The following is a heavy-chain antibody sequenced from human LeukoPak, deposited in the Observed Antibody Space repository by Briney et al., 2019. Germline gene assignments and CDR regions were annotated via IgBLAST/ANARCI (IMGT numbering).Heavy chain of an antibody. J-gene: IGHJ4*02. D-gene: IGHD5-24*01. CDR3: AKSGTEDGYNIYFDH. CDR2: IRDTGGGT. Sequence: PGGSLRLSCAASGFTFSSSAMSWVRQAPGKGLEWISLIRDTGGGTHYADSVRGRFTISRDNSKSTLYVQMNSLRAEETGVYYCAKSGTEDGYNIYFDHWGQGTLVTVSS. CDR1: GFTFSSSA. V-gene: IGHV3-23*01.